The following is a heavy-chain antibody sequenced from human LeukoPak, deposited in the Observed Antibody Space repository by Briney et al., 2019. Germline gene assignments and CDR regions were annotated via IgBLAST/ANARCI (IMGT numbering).Heavy chain of an antibody. D-gene: IGHD1-26*01. CDR3: ARVSGSYYYYYYYMDV. CDR1: GGSMSSSSYY. Sequence: SETLSLTCTVSGGSMSSSSYYWGWIRQPPGKGLEWIGSIYYSGSTYYNPSLKSQVTISVDTSKNQFSLKLSCVTAADTAVYYCARVSGSYYYYYYYMDVWGKGTTVTVSS. J-gene: IGHJ6*03. CDR2: IYYSGST. V-gene: IGHV4-39*07.